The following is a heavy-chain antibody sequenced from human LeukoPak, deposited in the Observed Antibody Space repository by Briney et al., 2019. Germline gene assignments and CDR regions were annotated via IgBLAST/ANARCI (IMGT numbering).Heavy chain of an antibody. CDR2: INSGGST. CDR1: GFSVSSTY. Sequence: GGSLRLSCAASGFSVSSTYVIWVRQAPGKGLEWVSIINSGGSTYYTDSVKDRFTISGDNSKNTLFLQMNSLRVEDTAVYFCARVTKWGQGTLVTVSS. J-gene: IGHJ1*01. D-gene: IGHD2-8*01. CDR3: ARVTK. V-gene: IGHV3-66*01.